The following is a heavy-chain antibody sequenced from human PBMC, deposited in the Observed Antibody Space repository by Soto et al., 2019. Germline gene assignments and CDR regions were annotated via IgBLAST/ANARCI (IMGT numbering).Heavy chain of an antibody. CDR3: AILSN. CDR1: GIIFSNFW. V-gene: IGHV3-53*01. CDR2: IYSDGTT. J-gene: IGHJ4*02. Sequence: GGSLRLSCAASGIIFSNFWMSWVRQAPGKGLEWVSIIYSDGTTSYADSVKGRFTISRDNFKNTLHLQMNSLRAEDTAVYYCAILSNWGQGTLVTVSS. D-gene: IGHD6-6*01.